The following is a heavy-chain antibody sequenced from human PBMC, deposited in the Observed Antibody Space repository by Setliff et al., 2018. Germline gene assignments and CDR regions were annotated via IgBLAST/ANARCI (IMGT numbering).Heavy chain of an antibody. CDR3: ARKGISALSGAFDM. V-gene: IGHV4-4*07. Sequence: SETLSLTCTVSGGSMGSYYWTWIRQSAGKGLEWIGRVYTTGSTNYNPSLKSRVTISVDTSKNQFSLKLSSVTAADTAVYYCARKGISALSGAFDMWGQGTMVTVSS. CDR1: GGSMGSYY. CDR2: VYTTGST. D-gene: IGHD1-26*01. J-gene: IGHJ3*02.